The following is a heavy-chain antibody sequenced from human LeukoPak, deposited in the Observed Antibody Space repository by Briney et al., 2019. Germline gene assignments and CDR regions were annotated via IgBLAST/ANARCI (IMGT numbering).Heavy chain of an antibody. Sequence: GASVKVSCKASGGTFSSYAISWVRQAPGQGLEWMGRIIPILGIANYAQKFQGRVTITADKSTSTAYMELSSLRSEDTAVYYCARAARYCSSTSCFDAFDIWGQGTMVTVSS. V-gene: IGHV1-69*04. J-gene: IGHJ3*02. CDR1: GGTFSSYA. D-gene: IGHD2-2*01. CDR3: ARAARYCSSTSCFDAFDI. CDR2: IIPILGIA.